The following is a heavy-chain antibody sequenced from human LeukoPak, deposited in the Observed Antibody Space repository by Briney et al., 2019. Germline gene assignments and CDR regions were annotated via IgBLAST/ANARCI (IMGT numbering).Heavy chain of an antibody. V-gene: IGHV3-7*03. J-gene: IGHJ6*02. CDR1: GFTFSNHW. CDR3: ARGGGLDV. CDR2: IKPDGSDQ. Sequence: GGSLRLSCVGAGFTFSNHWMSWVRQAPGKGLEWVADIKPDGSDQYFVDSVKGRFAISRDNAKNSLYLQMSNLRAEDTAVYFCARGGGLDVWGQGATVTVSS. D-gene: IGHD3-16*01.